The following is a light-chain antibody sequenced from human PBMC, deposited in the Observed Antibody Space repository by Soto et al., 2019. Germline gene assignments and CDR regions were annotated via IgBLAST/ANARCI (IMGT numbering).Light chain of an antibody. CDR3: QQYGSSPRTLT. CDR1: QSVSSSY. Sequence: EIVLTQSPGTLSLSPGERATLSCRASQSVSSSYLAWYQEKPGQAPSLLIYGASSRTTGIPDRFSGSGSGTDFTLTICRLEPEDFAVYYCQQYGSSPRTLTFGGGTKVEIK. CDR2: GAS. J-gene: IGKJ4*01. V-gene: IGKV3-20*01.